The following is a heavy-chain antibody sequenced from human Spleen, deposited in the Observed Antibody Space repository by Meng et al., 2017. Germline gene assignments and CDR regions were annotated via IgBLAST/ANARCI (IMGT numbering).Heavy chain of an antibody. V-gene: IGHV1-2*06. CDR2: IDPKSGDT. CDR3: ARDEDISAAGKLFGDY. CDR1: GYNCPDYW. J-gene: IGHJ4*02. Sequence: QLVRAGAEWKKPGAAVKVSCKPSGYNCPDYWLHWVRRAPGQGLEWMGRIDPKSGDTHYAQRFQGRVTMTGDTSISTAYMELSGLRSDDTAMYYCARDEDISAAGKLFGDYWGQGTLATFPS. D-gene: IGHD6-13*01.